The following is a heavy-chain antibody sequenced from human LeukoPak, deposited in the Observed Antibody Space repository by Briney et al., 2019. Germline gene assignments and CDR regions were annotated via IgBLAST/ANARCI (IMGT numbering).Heavy chain of an antibody. CDR1: GFTFSSYE. CDR3: AGYCSGGSCSLYYYYGMDV. V-gene: IGHV3-48*03. J-gene: IGHJ6*02. Sequence: GGSLRLSCAASGFTFSSYEMNWVRQAPWKGLEWVSYISSSGSTIYYADSVKGRFTISRDSAKNSLYLQMNSLRAEDTAVYYCAGYCSGGSCSLYYYYGMDVWGQGTTVTVSS. CDR2: ISSSGSTI. D-gene: IGHD2-15*01.